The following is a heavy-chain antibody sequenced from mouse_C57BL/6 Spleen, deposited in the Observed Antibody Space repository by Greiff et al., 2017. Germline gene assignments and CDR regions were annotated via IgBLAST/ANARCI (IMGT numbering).Heavy chain of an antibody. Sequence: QVQLQQPGAELVKPGASVKLSCKASGYTFTSYWMQWVKQRPGQGLEWIGEIDPSDSYTNYNQKFKGKATLTVDTSSSTAYMQLSSLTSEDSAVYYCASSNYGYYWGQGTTLTVSS. J-gene: IGHJ2*01. D-gene: IGHD2-5*01. CDR2: IDPSDSYT. CDR1: GYTFTSYW. V-gene: IGHV1-50*01. CDR3: ASSNYGYY.